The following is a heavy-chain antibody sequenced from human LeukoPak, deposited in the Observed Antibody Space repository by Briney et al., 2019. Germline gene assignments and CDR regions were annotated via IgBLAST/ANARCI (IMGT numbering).Heavy chain of an antibody. J-gene: IGHJ5*02. CDR1: GGSFSAYY. Sequence: SETLSLTCAVYGGSFSAYYWSWIRQPPRKGLEWIGQINHGGTTNHNPSLKSRVTISVDTSKNQVSLSLSSVTAADTAVYYCARVDTAMSGFDPWGQGTLVTVSS. D-gene: IGHD5-18*01. V-gene: IGHV4-34*01. CDR3: ARVDTAMSGFDP. CDR2: INHGGTT.